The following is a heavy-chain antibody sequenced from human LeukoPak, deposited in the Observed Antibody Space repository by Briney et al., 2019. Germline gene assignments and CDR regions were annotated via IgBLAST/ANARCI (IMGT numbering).Heavy chain of an antibody. Sequence: GESLKISCKGSGYSFSSYWIGWVRQMPGKGLEWMGIIHPGDSDTRYSPSFQGQVTISADKSIRTAYLQWSSLKASDTGMYYCWGVEEEVGADGSGAFDFWGQGTMVTVSS. CDR1: GYSFSSYW. CDR2: IHPGDSDT. CDR3: WGVEEEVGADGSGAFDF. D-gene: IGHD1-26*01. J-gene: IGHJ3*01. V-gene: IGHV5-51*01.